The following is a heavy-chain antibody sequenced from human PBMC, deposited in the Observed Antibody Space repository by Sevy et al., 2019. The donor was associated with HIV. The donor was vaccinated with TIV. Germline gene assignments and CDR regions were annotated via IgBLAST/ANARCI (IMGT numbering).Heavy chain of an antibody. V-gene: IGHV3-21*01. J-gene: IGHJ4*02. CDR2: ISSSGSYI. CDR3: ASEKDIVVVPAA. Sequence: GGSLRLSCVASGFTFRSYTMKWVRQAPGKGLECVSSISSSGSYIYYADSVKGRFTISRDDAKNSLYLQMNSLRAEDTAVYYCASEKDIVVVPAAWGQGTLVTVSS. D-gene: IGHD2-2*01. CDR1: GFTFRSYT.